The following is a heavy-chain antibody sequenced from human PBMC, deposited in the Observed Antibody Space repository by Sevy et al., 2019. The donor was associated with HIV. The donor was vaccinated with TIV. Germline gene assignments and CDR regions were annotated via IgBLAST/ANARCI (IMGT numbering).Heavy chain of an antibody. CDR1: GYTLTELS. J-gene: IGHJ4*02. CDR2: FDPEDGET. D-gene: IGHD3-10*02. CDR3: ATDPLITMLGRFDY. V-gene: IGHV1-24*01. Sequence: ASVKGSCKVSGYTLTELSMHWVRQAPGKGLEWMGGFDPEDGETIYAQKFQGRVTMTEDTSTDTAYMELSSLRSEDTAVYYCATDPLITMLGRFDYWGQGTLVTVSS.